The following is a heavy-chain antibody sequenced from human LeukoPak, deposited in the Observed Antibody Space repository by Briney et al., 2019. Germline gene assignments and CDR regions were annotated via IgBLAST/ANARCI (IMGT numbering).Heavy chain of an antibody. CDR3: AKAGDCSSTSCLHALFDY. Sequence: PGGSLRLSCAASGFTFSSYSMNWVRQAPGKGLEWVSSISSSSSYIYYADSVKGRFTISRDNSKNTLYLQMNSLRAEDTAVYYCAKAGDCSSTSCLHALFDYWGQGTLVTVSS. D-gene: IGHD2-2*01. V-gene: IGHV3-21*04. J-gene: IGHJ4*02. CDR2: ISSSSSYI. CDR1: GFTFSSYS.